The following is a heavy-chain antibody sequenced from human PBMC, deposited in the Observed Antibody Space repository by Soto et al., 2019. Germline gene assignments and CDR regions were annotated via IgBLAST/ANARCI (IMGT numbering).Heavy chain of an antibody. CDR2: INHSGST. V-gene: IGHV4-34*01. D-gene: IGHD3-9*01. J-gene: IGHJ4*02. Sequence: PSETLSLTCAVYGGSFSGYYWSWIRQPPGKGLEWIGEINHSGSTNYNPSLKSRVTISVDTSKNQFSLKLSSVTAADTAVYYCAREDRSYYDILTGYYRYVDYWGQGTLVTVSS. CDR3: AREDRSYYDILTGYYRYVDY. CDR1: GGSFSGYY.